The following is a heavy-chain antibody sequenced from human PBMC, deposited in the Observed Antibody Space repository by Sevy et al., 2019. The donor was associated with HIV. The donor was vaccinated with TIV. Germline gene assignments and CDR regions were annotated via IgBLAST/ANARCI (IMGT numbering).Heavy chain of an antibody. J-gene: IGHJ6*02. V-gene: IGHV4-39*01. CDR2: IYYSGST. D-gene: IGHD6-13*01. Sequence: SETLSLTCTVSGGSISSSSYYWGWIRQPPGKGLEWIGSIYYSGSTYYNPSLKSRVTISVDTSKNQFSLKLSSVTAADTAVYYCARLAAAGTGEYDYYGMDVWGQGTTVTVSS. CDR1: GGSISSSSYY. CDR3: ARLAAAGTGEYDYYGMDV.